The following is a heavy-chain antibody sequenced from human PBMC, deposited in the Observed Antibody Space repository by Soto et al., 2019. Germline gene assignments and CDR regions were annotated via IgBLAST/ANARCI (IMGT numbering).Heavy chain of an antibody. Sequence: EVQLVESGGVVVRPGGSLRLSCAASGFTFDDYAMHWVRQAPGKGLEWGSLISWDGGSTYYADSVKSRFTISRDNSKNSLYLQMNSLRPEDTALYYCAKDTGGGNGHYYFGMDVWGQGTTVTVSS. CDR3: AKDTGGGNGHYYFGMDV. J-gene: IGHJ6*02. D-gene: IGHD5-12*01. V-gene: IGHV3-43D*04. CDR1: GFTFDDYA. CDR2: ISWDGGST.